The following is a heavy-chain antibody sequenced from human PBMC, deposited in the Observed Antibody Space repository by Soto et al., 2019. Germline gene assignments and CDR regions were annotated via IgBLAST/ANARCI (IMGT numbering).Heavy chain of an antibody. CDR3: AKDLQSYGDYDYDCYGMDV. V-gene: IGHV3-30*18. J-gene: IGHJ6*02. Sequence: QVQLVESGGGEVQPGRSLTISCAASGFTFSTYGMHWVRQTPGKGLEWVAVISYDGTNKLYSDSVQGRFTISRDKFKNTLTLQMNTLRADDTAFYSCAKDLQSYGDYDYDCYGMDVWGLGTRVTVSS. CDR1: GFTFSTYG. D-gene: IGHD4-17*01. CDR2: ISYDGTNK.